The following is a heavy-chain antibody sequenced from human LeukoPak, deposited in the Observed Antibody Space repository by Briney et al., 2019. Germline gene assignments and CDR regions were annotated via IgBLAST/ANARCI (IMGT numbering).Heavy chain of an antibody. V-gene: IGHV3-23*01. J-gene: IGHJ4*02. CDR2: ISSSGGST. CDR1: GFTFSSYG. D-gene: IGHD1-20*01. CDR3: AKGAWYNWNHYFDY. Sequence: GGSLRLSCTASGFTFSSYGMSWFRQAQGKGLEWFSAISSSGGSTYYADSVKGRLTISRDNSKNTLYLQMNSLRAEDTAVYYCAKGAWYNWNHYFDYWGQGTLVTVSS.